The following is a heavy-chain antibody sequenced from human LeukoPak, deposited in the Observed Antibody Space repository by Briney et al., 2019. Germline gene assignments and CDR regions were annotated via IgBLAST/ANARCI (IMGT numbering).Heavy chain of an antibody. CDR2: IKQDGSEK. V-gene: IGHV3-7*03. J-gene: IGHJ5*02. D-gene: IGHD3-9*01. CDR1: GFTFSSYW. CDR3: AKENLRYFDWSDN. Sequence: GGSLRLSCAASGFTFSSYWMSWVRQAPGKGLEWVANIKQDGSEKYYVDSVKGRFTISRDNAKNSLYLQMNSLRAEDTAVYYCAKENLRYFDWSDNWGQGTLVTVSS.